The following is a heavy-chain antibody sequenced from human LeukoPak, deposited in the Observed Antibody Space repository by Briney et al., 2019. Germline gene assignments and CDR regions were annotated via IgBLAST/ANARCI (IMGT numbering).Heavy chain of an antibody. D-gene: IGHD5-24*01. Sequence: GGSLKLSCAASGFTFSNYEMSWVRQAPGKGLEWVSYISSGGNSIYYAGSVKGRFTISRDNAKNSLYLQMSSLRAEDTAVYYCARDRGREGYISHFDYWGQGTLVTVSS. CDR1: GFTFSNYE. CDR2: ISSGGNSI. V-gene: IGHV3-48*03. J-gene: IGHJ4*02. CDR3: ARDRGREGYISHFDY.